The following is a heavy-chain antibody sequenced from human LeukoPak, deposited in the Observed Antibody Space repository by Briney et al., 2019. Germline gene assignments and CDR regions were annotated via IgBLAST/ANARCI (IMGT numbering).Heavy chain of an antibody. CDR3: IRDLFDDYSLDY. Sequence: PGGSLRLSCAASGFTFSDYAMHWVRQAPGKGLEWVAVISFDGTNKYYADSVQGRFFISRDNSKYTLYLQMNSLRAEDTAVYYCIRDLFDDYSLDYWGQGALVTVSS. V-gene: IGHV3-30-3*01. D-gene: IGHD3-16*01. CDR1: GFTFSDYA. CDR2: ISFDGTNK. J-gene: IGHJ4*02.